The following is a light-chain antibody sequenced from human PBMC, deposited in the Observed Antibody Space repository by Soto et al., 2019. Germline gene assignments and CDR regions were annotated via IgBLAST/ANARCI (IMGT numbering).Light chain of an antibody. CDR3: LQDYGDSWT. CDR2: AAS. J-gene: IGKJ1*01. V-gene: IGKV1-6*01. CDR1: GDVGSD. Sequence: TQMTQSPLSLSASVGEKIIITCRARGDVGSDVSWYQQKPGQAPKLVIYAASNLYTGVPSRFSGRRSGTEFTLTISSLQPEDFASYYCLQDYGDSWTFGQGTKVDI.